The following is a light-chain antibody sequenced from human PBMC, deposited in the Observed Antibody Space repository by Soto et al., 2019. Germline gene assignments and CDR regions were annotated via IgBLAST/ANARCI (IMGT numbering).Light chain of an antibody. CDR2: DVS. CDR3: SSYTSSSTPYV. CDR1: SSDVGGYNY. J-gene: IGLJ1*01. Sequence: QSVLTQPASVSGSPGQSLTSSCTGPSSDVGGYNYVSWYQQHPGKAPKLMIYDVSSRPSGVSNRFSGAKSGNTASLTISGLQTEDEADYYCSSYTSSSTPYVFGTGTKVNVL. V-gene: IGLV2-14*01.